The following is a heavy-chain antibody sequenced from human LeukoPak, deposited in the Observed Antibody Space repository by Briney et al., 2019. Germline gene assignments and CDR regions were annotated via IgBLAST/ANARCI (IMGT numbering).Heavy chain of an antibody. CDR2: IRSKAYGGTT. Sequence: GGSLRLSCSASGFTFGDYAMSWVRQAPGKGLEWVGFIRSKAYGGTTEYAASVKGRFTISRDDSKSIAYLQMNSLKSEDTAMYYCTRDRFGYSSGRFYHYGMDVWGQGTTVTVSS. CDR3: TRDRFGYSSGRFYHYGMDV. D-gene: IGHD6-19*01. V-gene: IGHV3-49*04. J-gene: IGHJ6*02. CDR1: GFTFGDYA.